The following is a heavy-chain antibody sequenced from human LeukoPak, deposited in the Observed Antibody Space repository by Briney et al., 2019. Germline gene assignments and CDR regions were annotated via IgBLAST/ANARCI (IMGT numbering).Heavy chain of an antibody. CDR1: GITFSSYG. J-gene: IGHJ4*02. CDR2: ISGSGGST. CDR3: AKDSPNVDIVGIRFDY. D-gene: IGHD5-12*01. Sequence: GGSLRLSCAASGITFSSYGMSWVRQAPGKGLEWVSAISGSGGSTYYAGSVKGRFTISRDNSKNTLYLQMNSLRAEDTAVYYCAKDSPNVDIVGIRFDYWGQGTLVTVSS. V-gene: IGHV3-23*01.